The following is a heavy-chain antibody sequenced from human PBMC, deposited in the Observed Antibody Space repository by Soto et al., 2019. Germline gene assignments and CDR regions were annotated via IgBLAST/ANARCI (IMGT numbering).Heavy chain of an antibody. Sequence: SETLSLTCTVSGGSISSGGYYWSWIRQHPGKGLEWIGYIYYSGSTYYNPSLKSRVTISVDTSKNQFSLKLSSVTAADTAVYYCARVTYGDYDPFDYWGQGTLVTVYS. D-gene: IGHD4-17*01. V-gene: IGHV4-31*03. J-gene: IGHJ4*02. CDR1: GGSISSGGYY. CDR2: IYYSGST. CDR3: ARVTYGDYDPFDY.